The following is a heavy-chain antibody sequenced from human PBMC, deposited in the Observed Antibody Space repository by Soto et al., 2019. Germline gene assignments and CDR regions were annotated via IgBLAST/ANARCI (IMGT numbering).Heavy chain of an antibody. CDR1: GFTFRNYA. CDR2: ISWHSGTI. J-gene: IGHJ4*02. CDR3: VKEKLYSNYEYYFDY. Sequence: LRLSCAASGFTFRNYAMHWVRRAPGKGLEWVSGISWHSGTIGYADSVRGRFTISRDNAKNSLYLQMNSLRPEDTALYYCVKEKLYSNYEYYFDYWGQGTLVTVSS. V-gene: IGHV3-9*01. D-gene: IGHD4-4*01.